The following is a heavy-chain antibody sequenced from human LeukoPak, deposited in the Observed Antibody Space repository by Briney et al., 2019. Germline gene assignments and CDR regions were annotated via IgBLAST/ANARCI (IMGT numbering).Heavy chain of an antibody. CDR1: GFIFSKYG. CDR3: ARPTKYYDFWSGYYDDAFDI. Sequence: ASVKVSCKASGFIFSKYGISWVRQAPGQGLEWVGWISGYNGDTNYAQKLQGRVTMTTDTSTTTAYMELRSLRSEDTAVYYCARPTKYYDFWSGYYDDAFDIWGQGTMVTVSS. CDR2: ISGYNGDT. D-gene: IGHD3-3*01. V-gene: IGHV1-18*01. J-gene: IGHJ3*02.